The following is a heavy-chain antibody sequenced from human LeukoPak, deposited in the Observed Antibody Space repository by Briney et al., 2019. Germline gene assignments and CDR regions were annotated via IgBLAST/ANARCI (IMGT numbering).Heavy chain of an antibody. J-gene: IGHJ4*02. Sequence: GSLRLSCAASGFTFSDYYMSWIRQAPGKGLEWVSYISSSGSTIYYADSVKGRFTISRDNAKNSLYLQMNSLRAEDTAVYYCAKYVSYYYDSRGYYPPQGYFDYWGQGTLVTVSS. V-gene: IGHV3-11*01. CDR3: AKYVSYYYDSRGYYPPQGYFDY. D-gene: IGHD3-22*01. CDR1: GFTFSDYY. CDR2: ISSSGSTI.